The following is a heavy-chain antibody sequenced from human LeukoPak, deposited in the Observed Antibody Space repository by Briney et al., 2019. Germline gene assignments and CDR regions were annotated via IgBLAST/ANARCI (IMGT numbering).Heavy chain of an antibody. V-gene: IGHV4-34*01. D-gene: IGHD3-10*01. Sequence: SETLSLTCAVYGGSFSGYYWSWIRQPPGKGLEWIGEINHSGSTNYNPSLKSRVTISVDTSKNQFSLKLSSVTAADTAVYYCARDSVRGGFYYMDVWGKGTTVTISS. CDR1: GGSFSGYY. CDR3: ARDSVRGGFYYMDV. J-gene: IGHJ6*03. CDR2: INHSGST.